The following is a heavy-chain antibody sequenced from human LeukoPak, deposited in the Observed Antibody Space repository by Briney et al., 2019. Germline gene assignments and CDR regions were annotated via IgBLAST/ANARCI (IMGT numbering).Heavy chain of an antibody. CDR1: GYSFTNYW. CDR2: IYPGDSDT. CDR3: ARHSGSYIYNDAFDM. D-gene: IGHD3-10*01. Sequence: GESLKISCKSSGYSFTNYWIGWVRQMPGKGLEWMGIIYPGDSDTRYSPSFQGQVTISADKSISTAYLQWSSLKASDTAMYYCARHSGSYIYNDAFDMWGQGTMVTVSS. V-gene: IGHV5-51*01. J-gene: IGHJ3*02.